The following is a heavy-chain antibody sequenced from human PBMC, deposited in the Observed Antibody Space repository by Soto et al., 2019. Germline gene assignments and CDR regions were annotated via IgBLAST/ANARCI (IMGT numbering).Heavy chain of an antibody. V-gene: IGHV1-69*13. CDR1: GGTFSSYA. CDR2: IIPIFGTA. D-gene: IGHD3-22*01. CDR3: ARAASTLAYDSSGYPIDY. J-gene: IGHJ4*02. Sequence: SVKVSCKASGGTFSSYAISWVRQAPGQGLEWMGGIIPIFGTANYAQKFQGRVTITADESTSTAYMELSSLRSEDTAVYYCARAASTLAYDSSGYPIDYWGQGTLVTVSS.